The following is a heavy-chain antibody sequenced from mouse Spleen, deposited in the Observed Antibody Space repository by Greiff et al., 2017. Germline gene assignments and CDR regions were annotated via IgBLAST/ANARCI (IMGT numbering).Heavy chain of an antibody. CDR3: TRALYFDY. CDR1: GYTFTDYN. V-gene: IGHV1-22*01. Sequence: VQLQQSGPELEKPGASVKISCKASGYTFTDYNMHWVKQSHGKSLEWIGYINPNNGGTSYNQKFKGKATLTADKSSSTAYMELRSLTSEDSAVYYCTRALYFDYWGQGTTLTVSS. CDR2: INPNNGGT. J-gene: IGHJ2*01.